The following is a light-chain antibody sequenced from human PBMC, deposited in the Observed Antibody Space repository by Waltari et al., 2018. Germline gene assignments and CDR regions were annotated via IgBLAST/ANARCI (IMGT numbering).Light chain of an antibody. CDR2: GAS. CDR3: QQYYGTPPYT. V-gene: IGKV4-1*01. Sequence: DIVMTQSPESLAVSLGERATINCKSSQSVLYSSNNKNYLAWYQQKPGQPPKLLIYGASTRESGVPDRFSGSGAGTDFTLTISSLQAGDVAVYYCQQYYGTPPYTFGQGTKLEIK. CDR1: QSVLYSSNNKNY. J-gene: IGKJ2*01.